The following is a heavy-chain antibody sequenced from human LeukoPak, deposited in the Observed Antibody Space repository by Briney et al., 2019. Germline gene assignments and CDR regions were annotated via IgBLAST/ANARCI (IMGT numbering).Heavy chain of an antibody. CDR3: ARDPYSNYAGMDV. Sequence: GGSLRLSCAASGFRLRSYSMNWVRQAPGKGLEGISYITSSSNIIYYADSVKGRFTVSRDNAENSLYLQMNSLRAEDTAVYYCARDPYSNYAGMDVWGQGTTVTVSS. CDR1: GFRLRSYS. D-gene: IGHD4-11*01. CDR2: ITSSSNII. J-gene: IGHJ6*02. V-gene: IGHV3-48*01.